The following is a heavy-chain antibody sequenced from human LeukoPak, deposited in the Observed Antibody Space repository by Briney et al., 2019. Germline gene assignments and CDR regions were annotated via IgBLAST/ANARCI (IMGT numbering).Heavy chain of an antibody. CDR3: ARDKTQHYLDDY. Sequence: ASVKVSRKASGYTFTDYYMHWVRQAPGQGLEWMGWINPNSGGTNYAQKFQGRVTMTRDTSISTAYMELSRLRSDDTAVYYCARDKTQHYLDDYWGQGTLVTVSS. CDR2: INPNSGGT. D-gene: IGHD3-10*01. V-gene: IGHV1-2*02. CDR1: GYTFTDYY. J-gene: IGHJ4*02.